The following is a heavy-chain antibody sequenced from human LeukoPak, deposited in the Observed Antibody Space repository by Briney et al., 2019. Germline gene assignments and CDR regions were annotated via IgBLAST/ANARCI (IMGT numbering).Heavy chain of an antibody. CDR1: GFTFSSYG. J-gene: IGHJ3*02. CDR3: AKDWITPRQLVDSHPLDAFDI. CDR2: IRYDGSNK. Sequence: GGSLRLSCAASGFTFSSYGMHWVRQAPGKGLEWVAFIRYDGSNKYYADSVKGRFTISRDNSKNTLYPQMNSLRAEDTAVYYCAKDWITPRQLVDSHPLDAFDIWGQGTMVTVSS. D-gene: IGHD6-6*01. V-gene: IGHV3-30*02.